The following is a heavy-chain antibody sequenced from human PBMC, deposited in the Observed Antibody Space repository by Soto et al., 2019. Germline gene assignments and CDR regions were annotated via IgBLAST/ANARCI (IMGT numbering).Heavy chain of an antibody. V-gene: IGHV1-8*01. J-gene: IGHJ5*02. CDR3: ARGAYNDYSHWFDP. CDR2: MNPNSGNA. CDR1: GYSFTRHY. D-gene: IGHD4-4*01. Sequence: ASVNVSCKSTGYSFTRHYMNWLRQAAGQGLEWMGWMNPNSGNAVYAQKFQGRVTMTRNTSITTAYIEVTSLKSEDTAVYFCARGAYNDYSHWFDPWGQGTLVTVSS.